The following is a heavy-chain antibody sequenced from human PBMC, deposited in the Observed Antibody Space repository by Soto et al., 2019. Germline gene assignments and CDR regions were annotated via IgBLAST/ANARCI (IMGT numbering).Heavy chain of an antibody. CDR3: ARVLREYYYGSGSYVPPVDY. V-gene: IGHV4-61*01. J-gene: IGHJ4*02. CDR2: IYYSGST. D-gene: IGHD3-10*01. Sequence: SGTLSLTCTVSGGSVSSGSYYWSWIRQPPGKGLEWIGYIYYSGSTNYNPSLKSRVTISVDTSKNQFSLKLSSVTAADTAVYYCARVLREYYYGSGSYVPPVDYWGQGTLVPVSS. CDR1: GGSVSSGSYY.